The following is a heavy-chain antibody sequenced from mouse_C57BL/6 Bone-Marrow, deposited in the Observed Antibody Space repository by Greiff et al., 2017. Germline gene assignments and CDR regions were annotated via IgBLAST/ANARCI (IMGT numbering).Heavy chain of an antibody. V-gene: IGHV5-17*01. J-gene: IGHJ3*01. Sequence: EVQLQESGGGLVKPGGSLKLSCAASGFTFSDYGMHWVRQAPEKGLEWVAYISSGSSTIYYADTVKGRFTISRDNAKNTLFLQMTSLRSEDTAMYFCARWVAYWGQGTLGTVSA. CDR2: ISSGSSTI. CDR3: ARWVAY. CDR1: GFTFSDYG.